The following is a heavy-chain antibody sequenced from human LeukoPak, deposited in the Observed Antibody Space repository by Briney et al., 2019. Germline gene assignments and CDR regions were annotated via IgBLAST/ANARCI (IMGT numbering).Heavy chain of an antibody. CDR3: ATLTPHVVVVAATSFDY. Sequence: GASVKVSCKASGYTFTGYYMHWVRQAPGQGLEWMGWINPNSGGTTYAQKFQGRVTMTRDTSISTAYMELSRLRSDDTAVYYCATLTPHVVVVAATSFDYWGQGTLVTVSS. V-gene: IGHV1-2*02. D-gene: IGHD2-15*01. CDR1: GYTFTGYY. J-gene: IGHJ4*02. CDR2: INPNSGGT.